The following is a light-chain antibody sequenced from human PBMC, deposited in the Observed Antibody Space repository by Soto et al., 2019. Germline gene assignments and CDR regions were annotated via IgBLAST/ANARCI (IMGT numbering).Light chain of an antibody. V-gene: IGKV3-11*01. J-gene: IGKJ5*01. CDR1: QSISSH. Sequence: TQSLATLAVYPDAMATLSFRASQSISSHLAWYQHKPGQAPRLLIYDASNRATGIPARFSGSGYGTDFTLTICSLEPEDCAVYYCEPRRNWPRFGQGTRLEIK. CDR2: DAS. CDR3: EPRRNWPR.